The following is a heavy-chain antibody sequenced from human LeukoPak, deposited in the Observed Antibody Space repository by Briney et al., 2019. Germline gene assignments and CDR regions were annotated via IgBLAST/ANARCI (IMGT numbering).Heavy chain of an antibody. Sequence: GASVKVSCKASGGTFSSYAISWVRQAPGQGLEWMGGIIPIFGTANYAQKLQGRVTMTTDTSTSTAYMELRSLRSDDTAVYYCARGGSGSYYNTEYFQHWGQGTLVTVSS. D-gene: IGHD3-10*01. V-gene: IGHV1-69*05. CDR1: GGTFSSYA. CDR3: ARGGSGSYYNTEYFQH. J-gene: IGHJ1*01. CDR2: IIPIFGTA.